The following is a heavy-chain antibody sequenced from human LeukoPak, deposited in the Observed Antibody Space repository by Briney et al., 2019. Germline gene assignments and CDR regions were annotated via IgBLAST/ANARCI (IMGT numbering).Heavy chain of an antibody. CDR2: LSGSGGST. D-gene: IGHD3-22*01. Sequence: GGSLRLSCAASGFTFSNYGMSWVRQAPGKGLEWVSSLSGSGGSTHYADSVKGRFTISRDYSKNTLYLQMNSLRADDTAIYYCAKDRNYDSSGYSNFDYWGQGTLVTVSS. CDR3: AKDRNYDSSGYSNFDY. V-gene: IGHV3-23*01. J-gene: IGHJ4*02. CDR1: GFTFSNYG.